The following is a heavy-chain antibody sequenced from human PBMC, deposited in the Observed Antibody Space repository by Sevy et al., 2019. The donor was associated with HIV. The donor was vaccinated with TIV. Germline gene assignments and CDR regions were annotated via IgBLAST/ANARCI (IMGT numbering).Heavy chain of an antibody. CDR1: GYTFTSYG. J-gene: IGHJ5*02. CDR2: ISAYNGNT. CDR3: ARGELMITFGGVIAPHNWFDP. V-gene: IGHV1-18*01. Sequence: ASVKVSCKASGYTFTSYGISWVRQAPGQGLEWMGWISAYNGNTNYAQKLQGRVTMTTDTSTSTAYMELRSLRSDDTAVDYCARGELMITFGGVIAPHNWFDPWGQGTLVTVSS. D-gene: IGHD3-16*02.